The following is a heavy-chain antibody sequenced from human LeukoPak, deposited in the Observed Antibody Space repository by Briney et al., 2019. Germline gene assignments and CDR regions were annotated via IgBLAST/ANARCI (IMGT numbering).Heavy chain of an antibody. CDR3: ARGVVYDFWSGPFYSY. CDR2: VYYSGST. CDR1: GGSISSYY. J-gene: IGHJ4*02. V-gene: IGHV4-59*01. D-gene: IGHD3-3*01. Sequence: SETLSLTCTVSGGSISSYYWSWIRQPPGKGLEWIGYVYYSGSTNYNPSLKSRVTISVDTSKNQFSLKLSSVTAADTAVYYCARGVVYDFWSGPFYSYWGQGTLVTVSS.